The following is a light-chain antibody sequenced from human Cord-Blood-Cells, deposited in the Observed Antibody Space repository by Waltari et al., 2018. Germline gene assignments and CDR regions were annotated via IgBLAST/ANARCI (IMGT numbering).Light chain of an antibody. CDR1: SSDVGGYNH. CDR2: AVS. J-gene: IGLJ2*01. Sequence: QSALTQPASVSGSPGLSITISCTGTSSDVGGYNHVSWYQQHPGKAPKLMIYAVSKRPSGVSNRFSGSKSGNTASLTISGLQAEDEADYYCSSYTSSSTLVFGGGTKLTVL. V-gene: IGLV2-14*01. CDR3: SSYTSSSTLV.